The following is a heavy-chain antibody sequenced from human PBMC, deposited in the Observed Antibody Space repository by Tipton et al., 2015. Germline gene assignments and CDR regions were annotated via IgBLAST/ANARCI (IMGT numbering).Heavy chain of an antibody. J-gene: IGHJ5*02. V-gene: IGHV3-23*01. CDR3: AKDGARYDYVWGSSRPRWFDP. Sequence: SLRLSCAASGFSFSDYAMAWVRQAPGKGLLWVSGISGSGGSTYYADSVKGRFTISRDNSKNTLYLQMNSLRAEDTAVYYCAKDGARYDYVWGSSRPRWFDPWGQGILVTVSS. CDR2: ISGSGGST. D-gene: IGHD3-16*01. CDR1: GFSFSDYA.